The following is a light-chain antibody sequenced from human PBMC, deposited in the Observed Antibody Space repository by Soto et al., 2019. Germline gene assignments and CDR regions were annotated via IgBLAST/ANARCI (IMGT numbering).Light chain of an antibody. CDR1: SSNIGAGYD. J-gene: IGLJ2*01. CDR2: ADN. V-gene: IGLV1-40*01. Sequence: QLALTQTPSVSGAPGQKITMSCTGSSSNIGAGYDVHWYQQVPGAAPRLLIYADNNRPSGVPDRFSASKSGTSASLAITGLQGEDEANYYCQSYDTSLSGVIFGAGTKVTVL. CDR3: QSYDTSLSGVI.